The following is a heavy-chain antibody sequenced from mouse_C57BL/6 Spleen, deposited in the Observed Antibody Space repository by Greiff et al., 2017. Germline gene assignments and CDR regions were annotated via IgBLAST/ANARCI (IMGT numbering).Heavy chain of an antibody. Sequence: QVQLQQPGAELVKPGASVKLSCKASGYPFTSSWLHWVKQRPGRGLEWIGRFDPNSGGTKYNEKFKSKATLTVDKLSSTAYMQLSSLTSEDSAVYDCARGGFLDFDVWGTGTTVTVAS. CDR3: ARGGFLDFDV. V-gene: IGHV1-72*01. CDR2: FDPNSGGT. J-gene: IGHJ1*03. CDR1: GYPFTSSW.